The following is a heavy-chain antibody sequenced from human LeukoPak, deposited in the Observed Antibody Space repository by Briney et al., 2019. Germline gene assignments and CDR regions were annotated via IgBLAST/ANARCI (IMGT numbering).Heavy chain of an antibody. CDR3: ARVPLRFLEPFDY. J-gene: IGHJ4*02. CDR1: GGSLTGYY. Sequence: SETLSLTCSVYGGSLTGYYWRRIRQRPGEGLEWNEEISHSGTTNYNPSLTSRVTMSLDTSKNQFSLKLNSATAADTAVYYCARVPLRFLEPFDYWGQGTLVTVSS. D-gene: IGHD3-3*01. CDR2: ISHSGTT. V-gene: IGHV4-34*01.